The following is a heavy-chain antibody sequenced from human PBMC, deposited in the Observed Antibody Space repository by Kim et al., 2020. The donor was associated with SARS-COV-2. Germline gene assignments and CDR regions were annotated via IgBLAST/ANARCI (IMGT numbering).Heavy chain of an antibody. Sequence: GGSLRLSCAASGFTFSSYGMHWVRQAPGKGLEWVAVISYDGSNKYYADSVKGRFTISRDNSKNTLYLQMNSLRAEDTAVYYCARDWRGCSSTSCPSWGQG. CDR2: ISYDGSNK. J-gene: IGHJ1*01. CDR1: GFTFSSYG. D-gene: IGHD2-2*01. V-gene: IGHV3-33*05. CDR3: ARDWRGCSSTSCPS.